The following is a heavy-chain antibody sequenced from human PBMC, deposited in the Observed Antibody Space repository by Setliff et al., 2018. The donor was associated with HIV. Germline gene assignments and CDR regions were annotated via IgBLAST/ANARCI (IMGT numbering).Heavy chain of an antibody. CDR2: ISPQNGDR. D-gene: IGHD7-27*01. CDR3: ARQLSNSLDY. V-gene: IGHV1-2*02. J-gene: IGHJ4*02. CDR1: GYIFTDYF. Sequence: ASVKVSCKASGYIFTDYFIHWVRQAPGQGLEWMGWISPQNGDRKIPQSFQGRVTMTRDTSINTAYMELSGLRSDDTAMYYCARQLSNSLDYWGQGTLVTGS.